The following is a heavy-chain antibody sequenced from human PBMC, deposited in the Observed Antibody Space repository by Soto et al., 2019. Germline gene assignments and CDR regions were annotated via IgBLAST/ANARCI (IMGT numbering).Heavy chain of an antibody. J-gene: IGHJ5*02. Sequence: GSLRLSCAASGFTFNSHGMHWVRQAPGKGLEWVAVVSSAGTTRFYADSVQGRFTISRDNYKNTLYLQMNSLRADDTAVYYCAKEYDSGAYYVGIGAWGQGTLVTVSS. V-gene: IGHV3-30*18. CDR3: AKEYDSGAYYVGIGA. CDR2: VSSAGTTR. D-gene: IGHD3-22*01. CDR1: GFTFNSHG.